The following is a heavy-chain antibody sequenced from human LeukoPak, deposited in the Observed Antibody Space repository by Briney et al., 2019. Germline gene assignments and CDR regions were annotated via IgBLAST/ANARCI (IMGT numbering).Heavy chain of an antibody. J-gene: IGHJ6*02. CDR2: IYYSGST. D-gene: IGHD6-13*01. CDR1: GGSISSSSYY. V-gene: IGHV4-39*01. Sequence: PSETLSLTCTVSGGSISSSSYYWGWIRQPPGKGLEWIGSIYYSGSTYYNPSLKSRVTISVDTSKNQFSLKLSSVTAADTAVYYCARHVSSSWYLSGYYSMDAWGQGTTVTVSS. CDR3: ARHVSSSWYLSGYYSMDA.